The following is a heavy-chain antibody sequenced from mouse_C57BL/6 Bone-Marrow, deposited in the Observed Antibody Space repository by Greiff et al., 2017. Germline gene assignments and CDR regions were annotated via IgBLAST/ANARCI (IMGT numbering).Heavy chain of an antibody. CDR2: IYPRDGST. CDR1: GYTFTDHT. D-gene: IGHD2-3*01. CDR3: ARNGYYSAWFAY. J-gene: IGHJ3*01. V-gene: IGHV1-78*01. Sequence: QVQLQQSDAELVKPGASVKISCKVSGYTFTDHTIHWLKQRPEQGLEWIGYIYPRDGSTKYNEKFKGKATLTVDTSYSPAYLQLSSLTSEDSAVYYCARNGYYSAWFAYWGQGTLVTVSA.